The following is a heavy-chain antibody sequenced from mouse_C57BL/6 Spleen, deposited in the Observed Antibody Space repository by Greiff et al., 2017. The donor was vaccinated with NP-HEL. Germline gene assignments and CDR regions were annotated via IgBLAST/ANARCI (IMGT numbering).Heavy chain of an antibody. CDR3: SRSTMVTTGCAMDD. Sequence: EVHLVESGGDLVKPGGSLKLSCAASGFTFSSYGMSWVRQTPDKRLEWVATISSSGSYTYYPDRVKGRFTIPRDNAKNTLYLQLSSVESEDSYMYYCSRSTMVTTGCAMDDWGQGTSVTVSS. J-gene: IGHJ4*01. CDR1: GFTFSSYG. CDR2: ISSSGSYT. V-gene: IGHV5-6*01. D-gene: IGHD2-2*01.